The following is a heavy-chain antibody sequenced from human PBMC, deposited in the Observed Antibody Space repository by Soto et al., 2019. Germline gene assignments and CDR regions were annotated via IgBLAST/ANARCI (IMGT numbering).Heavy chain of an antibody. J-gene: IGHJ4*01. CDR3: TKRGVYYYDY. D-gene: IGHD3-3*01. CDR2: INSAGST. Sequence: PGGSLRLFCAAFGFTFNTYAMSWVRQAPGKGLEWVSTINSAGSTFYGDSVKGRFTISRDNSKNTLYLQMNSLRAEDTAVYYCTKRGVYYYDYWGHGALVTVSS. CDR1: GFTFNTYA. V-gene: IGHV3-23*01.